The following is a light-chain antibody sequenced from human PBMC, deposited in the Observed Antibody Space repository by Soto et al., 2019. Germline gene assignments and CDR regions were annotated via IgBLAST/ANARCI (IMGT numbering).Light chain of an antibody. CDR3: CSYAGKV. CDR2: EGS. Sequence: QSALTQPASVSGSPGQSITISCTGTSSDVGSYNLVSWYQQHPGKAPKLMIYEGSKRPSGVSNRFSGSKSGNTASLTISGLQAEDAADYYCCSYAGKVFGTGTKVTVL. V-gene: IGLV2-23*01. CDR1: SSDVGSYNL. J-gene: IGLJ1*01.